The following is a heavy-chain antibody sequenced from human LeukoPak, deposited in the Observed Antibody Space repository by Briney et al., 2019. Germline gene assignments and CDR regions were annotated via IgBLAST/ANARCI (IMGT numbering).Heavy chain of an antibody. CDR3: ARHSSIWYPFDK. J-gene: IGHJ4*02. CDR2: ISHSGST. D-gene: IGHD6-13*01. V-gene: IGHV4-59*01. CDR1: GGSISNYC. Sequence: PSETLSLTCTVSGGSISNYCWSWIRQPPGKELEWIAYISHSGSTDYNPSLKSRATISVDTSKNQFSLRLSSVTAADTAAYFCARHSSIWYPFDKWGQGTLVTVSS.